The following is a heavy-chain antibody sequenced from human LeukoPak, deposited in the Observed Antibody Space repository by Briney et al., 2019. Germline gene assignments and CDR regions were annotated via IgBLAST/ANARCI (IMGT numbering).Heavy chain of an antibody. D-gene: IGHD2-2*03. CDR1: RASVSIYY. J-gene: IGHJ5*02. V-gene: IGHV4-59*02. CDR3: TGYGSLRAEDSRLFHPLQFDL. CDR2: LYYSGST. Sequence: PSETLSLTCTVSRASVSIYYWSCVRHPPRKEREWIGYLYYSGSTTKNPSLKSRFTISPSTSKNHPPLMPTSLTASDTTVYYCTGYGSLRAEDSRLFHPLQFDLWGQGTLVTVSS.